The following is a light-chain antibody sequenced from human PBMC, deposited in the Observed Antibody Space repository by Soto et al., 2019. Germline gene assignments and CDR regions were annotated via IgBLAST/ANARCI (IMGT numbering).Light chain of an antibody. J-gene: IGLJ2*01. CDR2: EVS. Sequence: QSALTQPPSASGSPGQSVTISCTGTSSDVGSYNYVSWYQQHPGKAPKLMMYEVSKRPSGVPDRFSGSKSGNTASLTVSWTKAEDEADYYCSSYAGSNNLGFGGGTKGTVL. CDR1: SSDVGSYNY. V-gene: IGLV2-8*01. CDR3: SSYAGSNNLG.